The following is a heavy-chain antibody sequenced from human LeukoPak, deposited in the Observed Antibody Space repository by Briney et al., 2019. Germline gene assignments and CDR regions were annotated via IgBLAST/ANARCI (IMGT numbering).Heavy chain of an antibody. CDR3: ARDTYGDYDAFDI. J-gene: IGHJ3*02. D-gene: IGHD4-17*01. Sequence: GGSLRLSCATSGFTFSSYEMNWVRQAPGKGLEWVSYISSSDNTVYYADSVKGRFTISRDNAKNTLYLQMNSLRAEDTAVYYCARDTYGDYDAFDIWGQGTMVTVSS. CDR2: ISSSDNTV. CDR1: GFTFSSYE. V-gene: IGHV3-48*03.